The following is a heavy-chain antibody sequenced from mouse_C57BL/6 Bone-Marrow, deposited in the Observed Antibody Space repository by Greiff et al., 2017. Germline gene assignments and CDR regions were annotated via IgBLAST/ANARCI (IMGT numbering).Heavy chain of an antibody. Sequence: QVQLQQSGAELVRPGASVTLSCKASGYTFTDYEMHWVKQTPVHGLEWIGAIDPETGGTAYNQKFKGKAILTADKSSSTAYMELRSLTSEDSAVYYCTSPLRRYFDVWGTGTTVTVSS. D-gene: IGHD2-12*01. CDR1: GYTFTDYE. J-gene: IGHJ1*03. CDR2: IDPETGGT. V-gene: IGHV1-15*01. CDR3: TSPLRRYFDV.